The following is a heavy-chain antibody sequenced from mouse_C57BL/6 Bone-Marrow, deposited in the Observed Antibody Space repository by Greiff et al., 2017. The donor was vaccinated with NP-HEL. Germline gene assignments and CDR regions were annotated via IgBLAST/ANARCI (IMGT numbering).Heavy chain of an antibody. D-gene: IGHD2-3*01. V-gene: IGHV5-12*01. Sequence: EVKVVESGGGLVQPGGSLKLSCAASGFTFSDYYMYWVRQTPEKRLEWVAYISNGGGSTYYPDTVKGRFTISRDNAKNTLYLQMSRLKSEDTAMYYCARQGGWGDYWGQGTSVTVSS. CDR2: ISNGGGST. J-gene: IGHJ4*01. CDR1: GFTFSDYY. CDR3: ARQGGWGDY.